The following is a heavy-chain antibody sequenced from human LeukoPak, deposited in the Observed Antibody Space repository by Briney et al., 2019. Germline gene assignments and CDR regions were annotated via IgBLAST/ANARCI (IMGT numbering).Heavy chain of an antibody. CDR1: GYSFTSYW. CDR2: IYPGDSDT. CDR3: ARQWRGVSEVGDNYGIDY. J-gene: IGHJ4*02. V-gene: IGHV5-51*01. D-gene: IGHD3-16*01. Sequence: GESLKISCKGSGYSFTSYWIGWVRQMPGNGLEWMGIIYPGDSDTRHSPSFQGQVTISADKSISTAYLQWSSLKASDTAMYYCARQWRGVSEVGDNYGIDYWGQGTLVTVSS.